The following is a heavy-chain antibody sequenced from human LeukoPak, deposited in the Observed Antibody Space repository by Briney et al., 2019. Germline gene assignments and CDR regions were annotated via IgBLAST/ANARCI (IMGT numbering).Heavy chain of an antibody. Sequence: GASVKLSCKASGYTFTNYYMHWVRQAPGQGLEWMGIVNPSGGSTIYAQKFQGRVTMTRDMSTSTVYMELSSLRSEDTAVYYCARDVDRTSGYTLDYWGQGTLVTVSS. CDR1: GYTFTNYY. V-gene: IGHV1-46*01. D-gene: IGHD5-12*01. CDR2: VNPSGGST. J-gene: IGHJ4*02. CDR3: ARDVDRTSGYTLDY.